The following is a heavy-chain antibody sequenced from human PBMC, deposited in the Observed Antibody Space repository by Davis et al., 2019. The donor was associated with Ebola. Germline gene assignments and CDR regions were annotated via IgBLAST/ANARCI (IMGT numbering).Heavy chain of an antibody. CDR3: ARLDIVATISIQV. D-gene: IGHD5-12*01. V-gene: IGHV4-39*01. Sequence: SETLSLTCTVSGGSISSSSYYWGWIRQPPGKGLEWIGSIYYSGSTYYNPSLKSRVTISVDTSKNQFSLKLSSVTAADTAVYYCARLDIVATISIQVWGQGTLVTVSS. J-gene: IGHJ4*02. CDR1: GGSISSSSYY. CDR2: IYYSGST.